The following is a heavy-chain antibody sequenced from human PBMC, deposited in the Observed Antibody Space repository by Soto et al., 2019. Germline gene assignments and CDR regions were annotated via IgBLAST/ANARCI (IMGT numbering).Heavy chain of an antibody. CDR3: TKAYFTWSPFDY. J-gene: IGHJ4*02. V-gene: IGHV3-23*01. CDR1: GFTFRSYA. CDR2: ISDTGDSA. D-gene: IGHD3-9*01. Sequence: GGSLRLSCAASGFTFRSYAMNCVRQAPGKGLEWVSSISDTGDSAYCADSVKGRFTISRDNSKNTLYPQMNSLRAEDTAVYYCTKAYFTWSPFDYWGQGTLVTVSS.